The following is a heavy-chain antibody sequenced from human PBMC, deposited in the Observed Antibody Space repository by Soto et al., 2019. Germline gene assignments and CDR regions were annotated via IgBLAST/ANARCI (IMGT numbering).Heavy chain of an antibody. D-gene: IGHD1-26*01. Sequence: GGSLRLSCAASGFTFSSYAMSWVRQAPGKGLEWVSAISGSGGSTYYADSVKGRFTISRDNSKNTLYLQMNSLKAEDTAVYYCAKLYVGATTGFDYWGQGTLVTVSS. CDR1: GFTFSSYA. CDR3: AKLYVGATTGFDY. J-gene: IGHJ4*02. V-gene: IGHV3-23*01. CDR2: ISGSGGST.